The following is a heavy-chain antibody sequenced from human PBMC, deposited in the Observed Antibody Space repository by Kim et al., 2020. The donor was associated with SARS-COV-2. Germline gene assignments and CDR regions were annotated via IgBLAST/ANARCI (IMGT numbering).Heavy chain of an antibody. CDR1: GYTFTNYA. J-gene: IGHJ6*02. V-gene: IGHV7-4-1*02. Sequence: ASVKVSCKASGYTFTNYAMNWVRQSPGQGLEWMGWINTNTENPTYAQGFTGRFVFSLDTSVSTAYLQISSLKAEDTAVYYCARENVLLWFGEGYGMDVWGQGTTVTVSS. D-gene: IGHD3-10*01. CDR3: ARENVLLWFGEGYGMDV. CDR2: INTNTENP.